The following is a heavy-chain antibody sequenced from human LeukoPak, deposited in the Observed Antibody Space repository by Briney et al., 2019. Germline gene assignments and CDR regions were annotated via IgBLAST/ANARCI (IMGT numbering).Heavy chain of an antibody. CDR1: GFTFDDYA. Sequence: GGSLRLSCAASGFTFDDYAMHWVRQAPGKGLEGVSGISWNSGSIGYADSVKGRFTISRDNAKNSLYLQMNSLRAEDTALYYCAKDIWDSSGSKGFDYWGQGTLVTVSS. CDR3: AKDIWDSSGSKGFDY. J-gene: IGHJ4*02. V-gene: IGHV3-9*01. CDR2: ISWNSGSI. D-gene: IGHD3-22*01.